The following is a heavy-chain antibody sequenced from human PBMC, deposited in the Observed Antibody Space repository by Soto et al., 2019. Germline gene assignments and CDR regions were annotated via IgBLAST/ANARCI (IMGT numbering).Heavy chain of an antibody. D-gene: IGHD5-18*01. J-gene: IGHJ6*02. CDR3: ARCPQPPDTADPYAVDV. Sequence: ASVKVSCKASGGTFSRSGFHWVRQAPGQGLEWMGMIVPSVDTTNYAQKFQARVTISADQFTSTVYMELRSLRSGDTAVYYCARCPQPPDTADPYAVDVWGQGTRVTVSS. CDR2: IVPSVDTT. CDR1: GGTFSRSG. V-gene: IGHV1-69*11.